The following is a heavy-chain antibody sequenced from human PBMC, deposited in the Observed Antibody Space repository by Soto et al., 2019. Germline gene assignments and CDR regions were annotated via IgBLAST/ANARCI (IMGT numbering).Heavy chain of an antibody. Sequence: ASVKVSCKASGFTFTSSAVQWVRQARGQRLEWIGWIVVGSGNTNYAQKFQERVTITRDMSTSTAYMELSSLRSEDTAVYYCAAYRKPAMIVATYYFDYWGQGTLVTVSS. CDR1: GFTFTSSA. J-gene: IGHJ4*02. CDR2: IVVGSGNT. CDR3: AAYRKPAMIVATYYFDY. V-gene: IGHV1-58*01. D-gene: IGHD3-22*01.